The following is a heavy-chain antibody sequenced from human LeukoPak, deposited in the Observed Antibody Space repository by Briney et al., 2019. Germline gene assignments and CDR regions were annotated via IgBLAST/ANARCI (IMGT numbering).Heavy chain of an antibody. V-gene: IGHV3-7*01. J-gene: IGHJ6*01. D-gene: IGHD7-27*01. CDR3: ATYTNWVAGDV. Sequence: GGSLRLSCAASGFRFSDPWMSWVRQAPGKGPEWVANIKPDGTEECYVDSVKGRFNVSRDNARNSLFLQMNSLRVEDTALYYCATYTNWVAGDVWGQGTTVSVSS. CDR2: IKPDGTEE. CDR1: GFRFSDPW.